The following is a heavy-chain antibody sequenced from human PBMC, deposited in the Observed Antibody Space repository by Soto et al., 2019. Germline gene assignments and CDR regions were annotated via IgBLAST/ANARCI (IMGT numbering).Heavy chain of an antibody. V-gene: IGHV3-74*01. Sequence: EVQLVESGGGLVQPGGSLRLSCAASGFIFTDYWIHWVRQAPGKGLVWVSRIKSDESTTNYADSVWGRLTISRDNAKNTVYLQMNSLRAEDTALYYCARGARNYYYFDYWGQGTLVTVSS. CDR3: ARGARNYYYFDY. CDR1: GFIFTDYW. D-gene: IGHD3-10*01. J-gene: IGHJ4*02. CDR2: IKSDESTT.